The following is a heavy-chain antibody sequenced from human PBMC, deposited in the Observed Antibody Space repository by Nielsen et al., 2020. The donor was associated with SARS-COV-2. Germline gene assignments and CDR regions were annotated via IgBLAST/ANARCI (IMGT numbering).Heavy chain of an antibody. D-gene: IGHD3-10*01. CDR2: IYYSGNT. CDR1: SGSISTYY. CDR3: ARVGTGGLRYYYGSGRRWFDP. Sequence: SETLSLTCTISSGSISTYYWTWIRQPPGKGLEWIGYIYYSGNTNFNPSLNSRVTMSIDMSNNQFSLTLSSVTAADTAVYYCARVGTGGLRYYYGSGRRWFDPWGQGTLVTVSS. V-gene: IGHV4-59*12. J-gene: IGHJ5*02.